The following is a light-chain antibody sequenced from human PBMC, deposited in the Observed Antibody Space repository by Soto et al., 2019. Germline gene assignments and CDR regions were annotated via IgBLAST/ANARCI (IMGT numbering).Light chain of an antibody. Sequence: EIVLTQSPATVSLSPGERATLSYRASQIVSRHFAWYQQKPGQAPSLLIYDISNRDTGVPARFSGSGSGTDFTLTISSLEPEDSAVYYCQQRNNWPRNTFGQGTKLEIK. CDR3: QQRNNWPRNT. J-gene: IGKJ2*01. CDR1: QIVSRH. CDR2: DIS. V-gene: IGKV3-11*01.